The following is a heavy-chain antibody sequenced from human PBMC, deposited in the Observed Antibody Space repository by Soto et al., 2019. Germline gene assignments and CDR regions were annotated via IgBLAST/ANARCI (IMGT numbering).Heavy chain of an antibody. V-gene: IGHV1-8*01. D-gene: IGHD3-3*01. Sequence: QVPLVQSGAEVKKPGASVKVSCKASGYTFTSYDINWVRQATGQGLEWMGWMNPNSGNTGYAQKFQGRVTMTRNTSISTAYMELSSLRSEDTAVYYCARSGFLEWLLLSYYYMDVWGKGTTVTVSS. CDR3: ARSGFLEWLLLSYYYMDV. CDR1: GYTFTSYD. J-gene: IGHJ6*03. CDR2: MNPNSGNT.